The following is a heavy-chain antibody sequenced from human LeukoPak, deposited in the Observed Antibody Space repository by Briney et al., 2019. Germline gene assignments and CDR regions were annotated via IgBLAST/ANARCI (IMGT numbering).Heavy chain of an antibody. V-gene: IGHV3-15*01. CDR2: IKSKTDGGTT. CDR1: GASISSSNYY. Sequence: ETLSLTCAVSGASISSSNYYWGWVRQSPGKGLEWVGRIKSKTDGGTTDYAAPVKGRFTISRDDSKNTLYLQMNSLKTEDTAVYYCTTDIGDYDLWAFDYWGQGTLVTVSS. D-gene: IGHD4-17*01. CDR3: TTDIGDYDLWAFDY. J-gene: IGHJ4*02.